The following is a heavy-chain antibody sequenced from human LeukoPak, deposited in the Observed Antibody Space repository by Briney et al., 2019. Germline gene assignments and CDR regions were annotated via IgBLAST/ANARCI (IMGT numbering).Heavy chain of an antibody. D-gene: IGHD2-21*01. Sequence: PSETLSLTCTVSGGSISSSSYYWGWIRQPPGKGRGGIGGIYYSGSTYYNPSLKSRVTISVDTSKNQFSLKLSSVTAADTAVYYCAIILVARGLLDYWGQGTLVIVSS. CDR3: AIILVARGLLDY. V-gene: IGHV4-39*01. CDR1: GGSISSSSYY. J-gene: IGHJ4*02. CDR2: IYYSGST.